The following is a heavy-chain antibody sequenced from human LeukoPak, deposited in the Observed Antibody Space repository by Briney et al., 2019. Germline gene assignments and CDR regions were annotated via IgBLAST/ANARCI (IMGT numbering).Heavy chain of an antibody. CDR2: IYYSGST. V-gene: IGHV4-31*03. CDR3: ARGGELDY. Sequence: SETLSLTCTVSGFSISSGYYWSWIRQHPGKGLEWIGYIYYSGSTYYNPSLKSRVTISVDTSKNQFSLKLSSVTAADTAVYYCARGGELDYWGQGTLVTVSS. J-gene: IGHJ4*02. D-gene: IGHD3-10*01. CDR1: GFSISSGYY.